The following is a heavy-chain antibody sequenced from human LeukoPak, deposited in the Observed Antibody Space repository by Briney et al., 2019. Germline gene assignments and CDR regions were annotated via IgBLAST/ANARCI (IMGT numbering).Heavy chain of an antibody. V-gene: IGHV4-34*01. J-gene: IGHJ4*02. Sequence: SETLSLTCAVYGGSFSGYYLSWIRQPPGKGLEWIGEINHSGSTNYNPSLKNRVTISVDTSKNQFSLKLSSVTAADTAVYYCARGRDYDILTGYSVTTHFDYWGQGTLVTVSS. CDR3: ARGRDYDILTGYSVTTHFDY. CDR2: INHSGST. D-gene: IGHD3-9*01. CDR1: GGSFSGYY.